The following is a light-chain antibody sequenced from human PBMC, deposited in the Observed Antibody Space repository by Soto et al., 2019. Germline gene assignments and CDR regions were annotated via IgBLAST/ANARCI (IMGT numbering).Light chain of an antibody. CDR3: SSYTSSSIRYV. CDR1: SSDVGGYNY. CDR2: EVS. V-gene: IGLV2-14*01. Sequence: QSVLTQPASVSGSPGQSITISCTGTSSDVGGYNYVSWYQQHPGKAPKLMIYEVSNRPSGVSNRFSGSKSGNTASLTISGLXAEDEADYYCSSYTSSSIRYVFGTGTKVTVL. J-gene: IGLJ1*01.